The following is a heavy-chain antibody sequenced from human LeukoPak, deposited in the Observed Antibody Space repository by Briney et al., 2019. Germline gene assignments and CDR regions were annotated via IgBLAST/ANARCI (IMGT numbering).Heavy chain of an antibody. J-gene: IGHJ4*02. CDR2: ITVSGVST. D-gene: IGHD5-12*01. V-gene: IGHV3-23*01. Sequence: GSLRLSCAASGFTFSNYVMSWVRQAPGKGLEWVSAITVSGVSTYYADSVKGRFTISRDNSKNTLYLQMNSLRAEDTAVYYCAKDRKSGYDYAPFDYWGQGTLVTVSS. CDR3: AKDRKSGYDYAPFDY. CDR1: GFTFSNYV.